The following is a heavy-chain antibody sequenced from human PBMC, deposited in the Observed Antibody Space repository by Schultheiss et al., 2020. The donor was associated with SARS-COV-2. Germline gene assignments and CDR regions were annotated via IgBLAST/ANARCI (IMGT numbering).Heavy chain of an antibody. Sequence: SETLSLTCTVSGGSISSGDYYWSWIRQPPGKGLEWIGEVNHSGSTYYNPSLKSRVTISVDTSKNQFSLKLSSVTAADTAVYYCARDRGAGDQGRAFDIWGQGTMVTVSS. CDR3: ARDRGAGDQGRAFDI. J-gene: IGHJ3*02. V-gene: IGHV4-30-4*08. D-gene: IGHD7-27*01. CDR2: VNHSGST. CDR1: GGSISSGDYY.